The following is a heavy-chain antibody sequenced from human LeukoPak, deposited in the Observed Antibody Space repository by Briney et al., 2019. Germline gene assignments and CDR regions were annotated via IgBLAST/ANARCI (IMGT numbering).Heavy chain of an antibody. V-gene: IGHV1-8*03. CDR3: ARGPRNIVATGRDWFDP. J-gene: IGHJ5*02. CDR2: MNTNSGNT. CDR1: GYTFTSYD. D-gene: IGHD5-12*01. Sequence: GASVKVSCKASGYTFTSYDINWVRQAPGQGLEWMGWMNTNSGNTVYAQKFQGRVTITRNTSISTAYMELSSLRSEDTAVYYCARGPRNIVATGRDWFDPWGQGTLVTVSS.